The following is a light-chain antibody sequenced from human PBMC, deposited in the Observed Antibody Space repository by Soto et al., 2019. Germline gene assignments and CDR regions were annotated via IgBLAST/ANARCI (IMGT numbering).Light chain of an antibody. CDR1: QSVSSN. V-gene: IGKV3-15*01. Sequence: EIVMTQSPVTLSLSPGDRATLSCRASQSVSSNLAWFQQKPGQAPRLLIHSASTRATGIPDRVSGSGSGSEFTLIISSLQSEDFAVYYCQQYHNWPWTFGQGTEVDFK. CDR3: QQYHNWPWT. J-gene: IGKJ1*01. CDR2: SAS.